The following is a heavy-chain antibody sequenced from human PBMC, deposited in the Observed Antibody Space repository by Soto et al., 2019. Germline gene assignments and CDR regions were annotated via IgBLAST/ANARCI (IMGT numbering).Heavy chain of an antibody. CDR2: IYDSGST. CDR3: AREVIPLTTDWYFDL. V-gene: IGHV4-30-4*01. CDR1: GGSISGGAGGLYY. Sequence: SETLSLTCTVSGGSISGGAGGLYYWSWIRQHPGKGLEWIGYIYDSGSTYYNPSLKSRVTISVDTSKNQFSLRLSSVTAADTAVYYCAREVIPLTTDWYFDLWGRGTLVTVSS. J-gene: IGHJ2*01. D-gene: IGHD4-17*01.